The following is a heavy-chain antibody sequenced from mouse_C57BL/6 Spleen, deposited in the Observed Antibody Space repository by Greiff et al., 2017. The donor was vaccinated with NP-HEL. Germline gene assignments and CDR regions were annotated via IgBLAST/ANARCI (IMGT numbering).Heavy chain of an antibody. CDR3: AREKGSGYAWFAY. Sequence: EVQLQQSGPELVKPGASVKISCKASGYTFTDYYMNWVKQSHGKSLEWIGDINPNNGGTSYNQKFKGKATLTVDKSSSTAYMERRSLTSEDSAVYYCAREKGSGYAWFAYWGQGTLVTVSA. D-gene: IGHD3-2*02. J-gene: IGHJ3*01. CDR2: INPNNGGT. V-gene: IGHV1-26*01. CDR1: GYTFTDYY.